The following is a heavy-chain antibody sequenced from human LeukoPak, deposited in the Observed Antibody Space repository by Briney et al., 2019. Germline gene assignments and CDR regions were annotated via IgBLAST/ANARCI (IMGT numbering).Heavy chain of an antibody. J-gene: IGHJ4*02. D-gene: IGHD2-2*01. V-gene: IGHV3-30-3*01. CDR1: GFTFSSYA. Sequence: PGRSLRLSCAASGFTFSSYAMHWVRQAPGKGLEWVALISYDGGNKYYADSVKGRFTISRDNSKNTLYLQMNSLRAEDTAVYYCARECCSSTSCYYYSWGQGTLVTVSS. CDR2: ISYDGGNK. CDR3: ARECCSSTSCYYYS.